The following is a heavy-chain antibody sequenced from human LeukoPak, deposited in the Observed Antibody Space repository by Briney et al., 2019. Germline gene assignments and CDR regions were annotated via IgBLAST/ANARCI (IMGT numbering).Heavy chain of an antibody. CDR3: ARVKGYYDILTGNLDAFDI. CDR2: IYYSGST. D-gene: IGHD3-9*01. V-gene: IGHV4-59*01. CDR1: GGSISSYY. Sequence: PSGTLSLTCAVSGGSISSYYWSWIRQPPGKGLEWIGYIYYSGSTNYNPSLKSRVTISVDTSKNQFSLKLSSVTAADTAVYYCARVKGYYDILTGNLDAFDIWGQGTMVTVSS. J-gene: IGHJ3*02.